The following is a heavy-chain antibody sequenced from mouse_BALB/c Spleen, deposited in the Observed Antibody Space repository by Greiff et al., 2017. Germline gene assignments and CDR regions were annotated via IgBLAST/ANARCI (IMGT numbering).Heavy chain of an antibody. Sequence: EVQLQQSGPELVKPGASVKISCKASGYSFTGYYMHWVKQSHVKSLEWIGRINPYNGATSYNQNFKDKASLTVDKSSSTAYMELHSLTSEDSAVYYCAREGELGRGDYWGQGTTLTVSS. CDR2: INPYNGAT. V-gene: IGHV1-26*01. D-gene: IGHD4-1*01. CDR1: GYSFTGYY. J-gene: IGHJ2*01. CDR3: AREGELGRGDY.